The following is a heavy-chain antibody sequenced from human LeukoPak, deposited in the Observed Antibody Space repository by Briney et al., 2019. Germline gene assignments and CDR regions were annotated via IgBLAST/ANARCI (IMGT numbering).Heavy chain of an antibody. Sequence: GSLRLSCAASGFTFSSYAMNWVRQAPGKGLEWVSSISSSNSHIYYADSAKGRFTISRDNSKNTLYLQMNSLRAEDTAVYYCAKGPSTAMAPFDYWGQGTLVTVSS. CDR3: AKGPSTAMAPFDY. V-gene: IGHV3-21*04. CDR1: GFTFSSYA. CDR2: ISSSNSHI. J-gene: IGHJ4*02. D-gene: IGHD5-18*01.